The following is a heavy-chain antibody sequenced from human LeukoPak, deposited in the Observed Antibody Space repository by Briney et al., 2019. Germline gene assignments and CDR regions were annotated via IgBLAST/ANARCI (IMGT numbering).Heavy chain of an antibody. D-gene: IGHD5-24*01. CDR1: GFTFSNAW. J-gene: IGHJ6*03. CDR3: TTGEMATINPYYYYYYMDV. Sequence: GGSLRLSCAASGFTFSNAWMSWVRQAPGKGLEWVGRIKSKTDGGTTDYAAPVKGRFIISRDDSKNTLYLQMNSLKTEDTAVYYCTTGEMATINPYYYYYYMDVWGKGTTVTVSS. CDR2: IKSKTDGGTT. V-gene: IGHV3-15*01.